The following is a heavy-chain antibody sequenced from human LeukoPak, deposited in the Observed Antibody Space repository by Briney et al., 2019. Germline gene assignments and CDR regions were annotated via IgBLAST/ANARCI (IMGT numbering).Heavy chain of an antibody. D-gene: IGHD4-11*01. CDR3: AKGTTAVFDY. CDR1: GFTFSSFV. J-gene: IGHJ4*02. Sequence: GGSLRLSCAASGFTFSSFVMTWVRQAPGKGLEWVSCISGSGGSTYYADSVKGRFTISRDNSKNTLYLQMNSLRADDTAVYYCAKGTTAVFDYWGQGTLVPVSS. CDR2: ISGSGGST. V-gene: IGHV3-23*01.